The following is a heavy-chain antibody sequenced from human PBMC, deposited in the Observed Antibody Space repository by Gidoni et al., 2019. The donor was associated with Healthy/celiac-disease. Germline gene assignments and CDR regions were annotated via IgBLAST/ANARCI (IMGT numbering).Heavy chain of an antibody. CDR2: INHSGST. V-gene: IGHV4-34*01. CDR3: ARVSPTDPDY. Sequence: QVQLQQWGAGLLKPSETLSLTCAVYGGSFSGYYWSWFRQPPGKGLEWIGEINHSGSTNYNPSLKSRVTISVDTSKNQFSLKLSSVTAADTAVYYCARVSPTDPDYWGQGTLVTVSS. CDR1: GGSFSGYY. J-gene: IGHJ4*02.